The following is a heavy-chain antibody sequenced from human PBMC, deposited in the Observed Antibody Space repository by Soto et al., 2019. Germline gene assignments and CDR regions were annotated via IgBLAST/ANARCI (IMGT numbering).Heavy chain of an antibody. Sequence: GVALRLSWTGSGVTFSSYGMHVVRQAPGKGRDWVAVILYDGSNKYYADSVKGRFTISRNNSKNTLYLQMTRLRAEHTAVYYCARDLRIVVAGTPGVCYRMHVCG. V-gene: IGHV3-33*01. J-gene: IGHJ6*02. D-gene: IGHD6-19*01. CDR2: ILYDGSNK. CDR1: GVTFSSYG. CDR3: ARDLRIVVAGTPGVCYRMHV.